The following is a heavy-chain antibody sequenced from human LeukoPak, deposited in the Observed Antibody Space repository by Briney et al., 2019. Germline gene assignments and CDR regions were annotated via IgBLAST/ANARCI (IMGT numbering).Heavy chain of an antibody. Sequence: GSSVKVSSKASGGTFSSYAISWVRQAPGQGLEWMGRIIPILGIANYAQKFQGRVTITADKSTSTAYMELSSLRSEDTAVYYCARGLIYYGSGHQPPDAFDIWGQGTMVTVSS. CDR2: IIPILGIA. J-gene: IGHJ3*02. V-gene: IGHV1-69*04. CDR3: ARGLIYYGSGHQPPDAFDI. CDR1: GGTFSSYA. D-gene: IGHD3-10*01.